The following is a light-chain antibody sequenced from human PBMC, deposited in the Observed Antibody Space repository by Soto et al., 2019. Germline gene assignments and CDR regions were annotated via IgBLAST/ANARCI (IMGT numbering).Light chain of an antibody. CDR1: QSIGST. CDR2: DAS. CDR3: QHYKTWPLS. V-gene: IGKV3-15*01. J-gene: IGKJ4*01. Sequence: IVVTQSPATLSVSPGERATLSCRASQSIGSTLAWYQQKPGQTPRLLIYDASTRATGIPARFSGIGSGTEFTLIISSLQSEDFAVYYCQHYKTWPLSFGGGTKVEI.